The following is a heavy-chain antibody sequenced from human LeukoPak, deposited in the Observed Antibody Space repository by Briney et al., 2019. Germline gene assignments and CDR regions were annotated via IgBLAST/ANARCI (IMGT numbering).Heavy chain of an antibody. J-gene: IGHJ4*02. Sequence: EGSLRLSCAASGFTFSGHEMNWVRQTPGKGLEWLSYISTTGSTIYYADSVKGRFTISRDNAKNSLYLQMNSLRAEDTAIYYCARADPYGDSTPDYWGQGTPVTVSS. CDR1: GFTFSGHE. V-gene: IGHV3-48*03. D-gene: IGHD4-17*01. CDR2: ISTTGSTI. CDR3: ARADPYGDSTPDY.